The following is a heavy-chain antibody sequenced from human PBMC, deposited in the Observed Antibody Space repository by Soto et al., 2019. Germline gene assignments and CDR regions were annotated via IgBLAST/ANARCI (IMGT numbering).Heavy chain of an antibody. Sequence: LRLSCAASGFTFSSYAMHWVRQAPGKGLEWVAVISYDGRNKYYADSVKGRFTISRDNSKNTLYLEMSSLRVEDTAVYHCVRDTAYCSGGTCYSSHDMDVWGQGTTVTVSS. J-gene: IGHJ6*02. D-gene: IGHD2-15*01. CDR3: VRDTAYCSGGTCYSSHDMDV. CDR1: GFTFSSYA. CDR2: ISYDGRNK. V-gene: IGHV3-30*04.